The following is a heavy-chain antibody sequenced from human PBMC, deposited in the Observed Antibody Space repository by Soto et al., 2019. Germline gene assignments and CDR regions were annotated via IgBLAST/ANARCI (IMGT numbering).Heavy chain of an antibody. J-gene: IGHJ6*02. CDR3: ATLGGSGVLYGMDV. Sequence: GASVKVSCKASGGTFSSYAISWVRQAPGQGLEWMGGIIPIFGTANYAQKFQGRVTITADESTSTAYMELSSLRSEDTSVYYCATLGGSGVLYGMDVWGQGTTVTVSS. V-gene: IGHV1-69*13. D-gene: IGHD3-10*01. CDR1: GGTFSSYA. CDR2: IIPIFGTA.